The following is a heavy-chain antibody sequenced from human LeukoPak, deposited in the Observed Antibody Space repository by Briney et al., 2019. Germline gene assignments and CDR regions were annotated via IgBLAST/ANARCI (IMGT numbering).Heavy chain of an antibody. J-gene: IGHJ4*02. CDR3: ARHRAYSSASPFDY. V-gene: IGHV4-59*08. CDR2: IYYTGST. Sequence: SETLSLTCSVSGGSISSLYWSWIRQPPGKGLEWIGYIYYTGSTNYNPSLKSRVTIFVDMSRNQFSLRLSSVTAADTALYYCARHRAYSSASPFDYWGQGTLVTVSS. CDR1: GGSISSLY. D-gene: IGHD6-6*01.